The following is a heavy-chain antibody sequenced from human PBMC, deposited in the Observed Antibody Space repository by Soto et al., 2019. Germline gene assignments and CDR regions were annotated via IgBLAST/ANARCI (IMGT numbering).Heavy chain of an antibody. CDR2: ISAYNVNT. J-gene: IGHJ4*02. CDR1: GYTFTSYG. CDR3: ARDYQLTPYYFDF. Sequence: ASVKVSCKASGYTFTSYGVSWVRQAPGQGLEWMGWISAYNVNTNYAQKLQGRVIMTTDTSTSTAYMELRSLRSDDTAVYYCARDYQLTPYYFDFWGQGTQVTVSS. V-gene: IGHV1-18*01. D-gene: IGHD3-16*02.